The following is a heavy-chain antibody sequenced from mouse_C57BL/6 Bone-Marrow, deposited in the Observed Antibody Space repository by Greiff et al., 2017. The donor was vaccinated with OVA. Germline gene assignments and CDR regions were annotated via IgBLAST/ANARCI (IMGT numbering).Heavy chain of an antibody. CDR2: IYPGSGST. V-gene: IGHV1-55*01. J-gene: IGHJ4*01. CDR3: ARSGGNYRDYYAMDY. CDR1: GYPFTSYW. Sequence: QVQLQQPGAELVKPGASVKMSCKASGYPFTSYWITWVKQRPGQGLAWIGDIYPGSGSTNYNEKFKSKATLTVDTSSSTAYMQLSSLTSEDSAVYYCARSGGNYRDYYAMDYWGQGTSVTVSS. D-gene: IGHD2-1*01.